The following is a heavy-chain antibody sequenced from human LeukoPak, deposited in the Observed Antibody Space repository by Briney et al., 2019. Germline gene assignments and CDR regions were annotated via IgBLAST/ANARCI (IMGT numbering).Heavy chain of an antibody. Sequence: GGSLRLSCAASGFTFSSYWMHWVRQAPGKGLVWVSRINSDGSSTSYADSVKGRFTISRDNAKNTLYLQMNSPRAEDTAVYYCARAVAGAFNPYYFDYWGQGTLVTVSS. CDR2: INSDGSST. CDR3: ARAVAGAFNPYYFDY. J-gene: IGHJ4*02. V-gene: IGHV3-74*01. D-gene: IGHD6-19*01. CDR1: GFTFSSYW.